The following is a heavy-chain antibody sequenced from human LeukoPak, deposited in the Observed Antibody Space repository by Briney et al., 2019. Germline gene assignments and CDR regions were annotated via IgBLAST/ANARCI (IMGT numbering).Heavy chain of an antibody. D-gene: IGHD2-2*01. CDR1: GGSISSYY. CDR2: INYSGST. V-gene: IGHV4-59*01. Sequence: SETLSLTCTVSGGSISSYYWSWIRQPPGKGLEWIGYINYSGSTNYNPSLKSRVTISLDTSKNQFSLKLNSVTDADTAVYYCAREGAAPMYYYYMDVWGKGTTVTVSS. J-gene: IGHJ6*03. CDR3: AREGAAPMYYYYMDV.